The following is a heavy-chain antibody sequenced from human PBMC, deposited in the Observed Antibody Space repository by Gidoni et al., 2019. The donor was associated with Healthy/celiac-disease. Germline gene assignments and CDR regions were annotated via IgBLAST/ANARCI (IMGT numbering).Heavy chain of an antibody. V-gene: IGHV1-3*01. D-gene: IGHD2-2*01. J-gene: IGHJ2*01. Sequence: QVQLVQSGAEVKKPGASVKVSCKASGYTCTSYAMHWVRQAPGQRLEWMGWINAGNGNTKYSQKFQGRVTITRDASASTAYMKLSSLRSEDTAVYYCARDRIVVVPAASWYFDLWGRGTLVTVSS. CDR3: ARDRIVVVPAASWYFDL. CDR1: GYTCTSYA. CDR2: INAGNGNT.